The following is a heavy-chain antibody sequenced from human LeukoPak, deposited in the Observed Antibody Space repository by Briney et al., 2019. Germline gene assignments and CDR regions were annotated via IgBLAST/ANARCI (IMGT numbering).Heavy chain of an antibody. D-gene: IGHD5-24*01. CDR2: FDPKDGET. J-gene: IGHJ4*02. CDR3: ATGRDGYPPWDY. V-gene: IGHV1-24*01. CDR1: GYTLTELS. Sequence: GASVKVSCKVSGYTLTELSMHWVRQAPGKGLEWMGGFDPKDGETIYAQKFQGRVTMTEDTSTDTAYMELSSLRSEDTAVYYCATGRDGYPPWDYWGQGTLVTVSS.